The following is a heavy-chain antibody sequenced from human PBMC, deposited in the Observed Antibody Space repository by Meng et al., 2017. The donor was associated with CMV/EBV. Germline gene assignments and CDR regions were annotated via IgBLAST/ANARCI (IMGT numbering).Heavy chain of an antibody. D-gene: IGHD3-3*01. CDR3: ARDSAYYDFWSGNPLLDY. CDR2: ISSSSSYI. Sequence: GGSLRLSCAASGFTFSSYSMNWVRQAPGKGLEWVSYISSSSSYIYYADSVKGRFTISRDNAKNSLYLQMNSLRAEDTAVYYCARDSAYYDFWSGNPLLDYWGQGTLVTVSS. CDR1: GFTFSSYS. J-gene: IGHJ4*02. V-gene: IGHV3-21*05.